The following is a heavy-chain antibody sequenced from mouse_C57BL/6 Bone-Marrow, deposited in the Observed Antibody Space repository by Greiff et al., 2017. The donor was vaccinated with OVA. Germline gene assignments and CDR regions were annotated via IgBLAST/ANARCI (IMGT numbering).Heavy chain of an antibody. CDR1: GYTFTSYW. CDR2: IHPNSGST. J-gene: IGHJ3*01. D-gene: IGHD2-2*01. V-gene: IGHV1-64*01. Sequence: QVQLKQPGAELVKPGASVKLSCKASGYTFTSYWMHWVKQRPGQGLEWIGMIHPNSGSTNYNEKFKSKATLTVDKSSSTAYMQLSSLTSEDSAVYYCMVTTRGAWFAYWGQGTLVTVSA. CDR3: MVTTRGAWFAY.